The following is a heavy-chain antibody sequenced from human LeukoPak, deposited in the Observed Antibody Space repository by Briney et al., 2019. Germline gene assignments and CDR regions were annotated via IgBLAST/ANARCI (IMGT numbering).Heavy chain of an antibody. CDR3: ARSIAAAGTHHFYYGMDV. CDR1: GGSISSYY. Sequence: SETLSLTCTVSGGSISSYYWSWIRQPPGKGLEWIVYIYYSGSTNYNPSLKSRVTISVDTSKNQFSLKLSSVTAADTAVYYCARSIAAAGTHHFYYGMDVWGQGTTVTVSS. CDR2: IYYSGST. V-gene: IGHV4-59*08. J-gene: IGHJ6*02. D-gene: IGHD6-13*01.